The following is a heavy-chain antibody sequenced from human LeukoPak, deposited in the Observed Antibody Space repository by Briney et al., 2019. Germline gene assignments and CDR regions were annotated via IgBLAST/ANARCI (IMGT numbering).Heavy chain of an antibody. J-gene: IGHJ6*02. CDR3: ARGMVSMDV. Sequence: GGSLRLSCAASGFTFSSYAMHWVRQAPGKGLEWVAVISYDGSNKYYADSVKGRFTISRDNSKNTLYLQMNSLRAEDTAVYYCARGMVSMDVWGQGTTVTVSS. V-gene: IGHV3-30-3*01. CDR1: GFTFSSYA. CDR2: ISYDGSNK. D-gene: IGHD3-10*01.